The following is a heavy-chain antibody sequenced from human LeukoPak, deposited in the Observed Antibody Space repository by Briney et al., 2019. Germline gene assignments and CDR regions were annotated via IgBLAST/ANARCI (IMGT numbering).Heavy chain of an antibody. CDR1: GGSFSGYY. J-gene: IGHJ6*02. CDR3: ARVFYYYYGMDV. V-gene: IGHV4-34*01. CDR2: INHSGST. Sequence: SETLSLTCAVYGGSFSGYYWSWIRQPPGKGLEWIGEINHSGSTNYNPSLKSRVTISVDTSKIQFSLKLSSVTAADTAVYYCARVFYYYYGMDVWGQGTTVTVSS.